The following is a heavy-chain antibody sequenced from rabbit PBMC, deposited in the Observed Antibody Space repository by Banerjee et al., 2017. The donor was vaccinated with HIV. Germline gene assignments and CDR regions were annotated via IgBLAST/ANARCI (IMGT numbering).Heavy chain of an antibody. V-gene: IGHV1S45*01. CDR3: ARGAGVSVYNYFNL. Sequence: QEQLVESGGGLVTLGGSLKLSCKASGFSFSSSYYMCWVRQAPGKGLEWIACIYAGYSASTYYASWAKGRFTISKTSSTTVTLQMTSLTVADTATYFCARGAGVSVYNYFNLWGQGTLVTVS. D-gene: IGHD8-1*01. CDR1: GFSFSSSYY. J-gene: IGHJ4*01. CDR2: IYAGYSAST.